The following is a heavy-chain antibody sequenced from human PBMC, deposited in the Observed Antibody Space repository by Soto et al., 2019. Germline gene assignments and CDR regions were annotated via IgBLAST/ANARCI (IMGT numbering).Heavy chain of an antibody. CDR1: GFTFGSYA. Sequence: GGSLRLSCAASGFTFGSYAMSWVRQAPGKGLEWVSAISGSGGSTYYADSVKGRFTISRDNSKNTLYLQMNSLRAEDTAVYYCAKDPIYSYGLNWFDPWGQGTLVTVSS. V-gene: IGHV3-23*01. D-gene: IGHD5-18*01. J-gene: IGHJ5*02. CDR2: ISGSGGST. CDR3: AKDPIYSYGLNWFDP.